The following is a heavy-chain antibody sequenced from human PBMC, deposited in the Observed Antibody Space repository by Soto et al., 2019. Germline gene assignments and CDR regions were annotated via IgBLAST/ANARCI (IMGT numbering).Heavy chain of an antibody. CDR3: ARHPKGVTGDYWYFDL. J-gene: IGHJ2*01. CDR2: IYPGDSDT. CDR1: GYSFTSYW. V-gene: IGHV5-51*01. Sequence: GESLKISCKGSGYSFTSYWIGWVRQMPGKGLEWMGIIYPGDSDTRYSPSFQGQVTISADKSISTAYLQWSSLKASDTAMYYCARHPKGVTGDYWYFDLWGRGTLVTVSS. D-gene: IGHD7-27*01.